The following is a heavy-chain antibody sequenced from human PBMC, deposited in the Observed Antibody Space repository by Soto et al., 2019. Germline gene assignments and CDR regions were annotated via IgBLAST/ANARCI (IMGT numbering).Heavy chain of an antibody. CDR1: GGSFKSGSYS. CDR2: VYRTGRT. CDR3: ARDFAYFDS. V-gene: IGHV4-61*01. D-gene: IGHD3-3*01. Sequence: SETLSLTCTVSGGSFKSGSYSWSWIRQPPGKGLEWIGYVYRTGRTSYNPSLKSRVSISMDTSKNQFSLNLDSVTAADTAVYFCARDFAYFDSWGQGTLVTVS. J-gene: IGHJ4*02.